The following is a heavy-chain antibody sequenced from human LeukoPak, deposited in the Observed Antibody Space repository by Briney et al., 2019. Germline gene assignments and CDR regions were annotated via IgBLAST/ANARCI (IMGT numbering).Heavy chain of an antibody. CDR2: IHSNGGT. Sequence: SETLCLTRSVSGVSITSYYWTWIRQSAGKGLEWIGRIHSNGGTNYNPSLSSRLTLSVDTSKNQLSLKLTSVTAADTAVYFCARELAVAGTVTHRFNPWGQGTLVTVSS. V-gene: IGHV4-4*07. J-gene: IGHJ5*02. D-gene: IGHD6-19*01. CDR3: ARELAVAGTVTHRFNP. CDR1: GVSITSYY.